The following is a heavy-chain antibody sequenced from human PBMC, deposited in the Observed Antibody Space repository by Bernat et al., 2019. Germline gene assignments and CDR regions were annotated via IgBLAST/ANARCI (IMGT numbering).Heavy chain of an antibody. CDR1: GDTVSSNSAA. CDR2: TYYRSKWYY. J-gene: IGHJ4*02. V-gene: IGHV6-1*01. D-gene: IGHD1-26*01. CDR3: TRGFRGGVGGFDY. Sequence: QVQLQQSGPGLVKPSQTLSLTCAISGDTVSSNSAAWNWIRQSPSRGLEWLGRTYYRSKWYYDYAVSVKSQIPHNPDTSKTQFSMQLRSVTPEDTAVYYCTRGFRGGVGGFDYWGQGTLVTVSS.